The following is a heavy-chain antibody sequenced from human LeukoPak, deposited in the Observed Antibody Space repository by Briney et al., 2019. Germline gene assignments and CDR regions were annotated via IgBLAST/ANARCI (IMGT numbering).Heavy chain of an antibody. CDR2: IRYDGSNK. Sequence: PGGSLRLSCAASGFTFSSYGMHWVRQAPGKGLEWVAFIRYDGSNKYYADSVKGRFTISRDNSKNTLYLQMNSLRAEDTAVYYRAILLYDFWSGYSDYWGQGTLVTVSS. CDR1: GFTFSSYG. J-gene: IGHJ4*02. CDR3: AILLYDFWSGYSDY. D-gene: IGHD3-3*01. V-gene: IGHV3-30*02.